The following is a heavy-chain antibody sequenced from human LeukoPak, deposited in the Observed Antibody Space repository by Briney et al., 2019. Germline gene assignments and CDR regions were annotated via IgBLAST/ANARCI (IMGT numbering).Heavy chain of an antibody. Sequence: ASAKVSCKASGYTFSNFGINWVRQAPGQGLEWMGWISAYNGNTNYAQKLQGRVTMTTDTSTSTAYMELRSLKSDDTAVYYCARNCGGGTCFVDYWGRGTLVTVSS. J-gene: IGHJ4*02. CDR3: ARNCGGGTCFVDY. CDR1: GYTFSNFG. CDR2: ISAYNGNT. V-gene: IGHV1-18*01. D-gene: IGHD2-15*01.